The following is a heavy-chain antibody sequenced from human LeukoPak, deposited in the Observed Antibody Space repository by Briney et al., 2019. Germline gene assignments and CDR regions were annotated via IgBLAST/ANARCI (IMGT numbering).Heavy chain of an antibody. J-gene: IGHJ4*02. CDR1: GFIFSRYA. D-gene: IGHD6-6*01. CDR2: INDNGGGT. CDR3: AKKLGSSPGDFFDY. V-gene: IGHV3-23*01. Sequence: SGGSLRLSCAASGFIFSRYAMSWVRQAPGKGLEWVSDINDNGGGTFYADSVKGRFTGSRDNSKNTLYMQMNSLRGGDTAVYYCAKKLGSSPGDFFDYWGQGTLVTVSS.